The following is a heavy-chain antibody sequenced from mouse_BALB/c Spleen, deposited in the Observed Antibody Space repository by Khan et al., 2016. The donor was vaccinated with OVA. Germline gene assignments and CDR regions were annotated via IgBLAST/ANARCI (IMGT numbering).Heavy chain of an antibody. CDR1: GYSITSGYF. V-gene: IGHV3-6*02. Sequence: EVQLQESGPGLVKPSQSLSLTCSVTGYSITSGYFWNWIRQFPGNNLEWMGYIRYDGDSNYNPSLKSRISITRDTSKNQIFLKLNSVTPEDTATYYCARGGRSGPAWFAYWGQGTLVTVST. CDR3: ARGGRSGPAWFAY. J-gene: IGHJ3*01. CDR2: IRYDGDS. D-gene: IGHD3-1*01.